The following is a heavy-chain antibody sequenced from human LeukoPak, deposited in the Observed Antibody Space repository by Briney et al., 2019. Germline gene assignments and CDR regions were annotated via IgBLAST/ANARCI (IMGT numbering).Heavy chain of an antibody. D-gene: IGHD3-10*01. CDR2: FYYSGST. V-gene: IGHV4-59*01. CDR3: AASRGVLTPFDY. Sequence: SETLSFTCTVSGGSIRSYYWSWIRQPPGKGLEWIGYFYYSGSTNYNPSLKRRVTISGDTPKNQFSLKLNSVTAADTAVYYCAASRGVLTPFDYWGQGTLVTVSS. J-gene: IGHJ4*02. CDR1: GGSIRSYY.